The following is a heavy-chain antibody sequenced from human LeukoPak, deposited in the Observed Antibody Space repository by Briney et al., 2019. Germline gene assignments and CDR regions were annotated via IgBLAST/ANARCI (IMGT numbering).Heavy chain of an antibody. J-gene: IGHJ4*02. CDR3: AREGGGVILY. Sequence: GGSLRLSCAASGFSFNSDWVDWVRQAPGKGLEWVANIKHDESEKNYLDSVKGRFTISRDNAQNSLYLQMNSLRAEDTAVYYCAREGGGVILYWGQGTLVTVSS. CDR2: IKHDESEK. D-gene: IGHD3-3*02. CDR1: GFSFNSDW. V-gene: IGHV3-7*01.